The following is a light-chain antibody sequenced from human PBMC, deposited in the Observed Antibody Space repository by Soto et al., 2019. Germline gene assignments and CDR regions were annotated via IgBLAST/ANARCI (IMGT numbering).Light chain of an antibody. J-gene: IGLJ1*01. V-gene: IGLV3-21*04. Sequence: SYELTQPPSVSVAPGKTARIDCGGDNVESKNVHWYQQKPGKAPIMVIYYDSDRPSGIPERFSGSNSGYTATLTISKIEAGDEADYYRQFWDTGSMSGVFGTGTNVTVL. CDR1: NVESKN. CDR2: YDS. CDR3: QFWDTGSMSGV.